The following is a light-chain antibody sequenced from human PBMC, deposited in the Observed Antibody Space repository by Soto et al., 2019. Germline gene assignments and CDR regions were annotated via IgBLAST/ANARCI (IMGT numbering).Light chain of an antibody. CDR3: SSYAGGRTYV. V-gene: IGLV2-14*01. CDR2: EVS. J-gene: IGLJ1*01. CDR1: SSDVGGYNY. Sequence: QSVLAQPASVSGSPGQSITISCTGTSSDVGGYNYVSWYQQHPGKAPKLMIYEVSNRPSGVSNRFSGSKSGNTASLTISGLQAEDEADYYCSSYAGGRTYVFGTGTKVTVL.